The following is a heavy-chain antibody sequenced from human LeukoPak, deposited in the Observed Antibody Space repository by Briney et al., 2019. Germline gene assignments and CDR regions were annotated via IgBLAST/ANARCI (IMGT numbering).Heavy chain of an antibody. CDR1: GFTFSSYA. Sequence: PGGSLRLSCAASGFTFSSYAMHWVRQAPGKGLEYVSAISSNGGSTYYANSVKGRFTISRDNSKNTLYLQMGSLRAEDMAVYYCARDQKASDTDVDTAMVDDASDIWGQGTMVTVSS. D-gene: IGHD5-18*01. CDR3: ARDQKASDTDVDTAMVDDASDI. J-gene: IGHJ3*02. CDR2: ISSNGGST. V-gene: IGHV3-64*01.